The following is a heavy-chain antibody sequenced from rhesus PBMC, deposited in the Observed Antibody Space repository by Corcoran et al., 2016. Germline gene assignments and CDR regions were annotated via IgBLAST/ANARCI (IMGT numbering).Heavy chain of an antibody. Sequence: QVQLQESGPGLVKPSETLSLTCAVSGGSISDSYYWSWIRQPPGKGLEWIGYIYGRCGNTYYNPALKSRVTMSTYTSKNQFSLKLGSVTAADTAVYYCARRKYLHWLLYDSWGQGVLVTVSS. CDR1: GGSISDSYY. V-gene: IGHV4S7*01. CDR2: IYGRCGNT. CDR3: ARRKYLHWLLYDS. D-gene: IGHD3-3*01. J-gene: IGHJ4*01.